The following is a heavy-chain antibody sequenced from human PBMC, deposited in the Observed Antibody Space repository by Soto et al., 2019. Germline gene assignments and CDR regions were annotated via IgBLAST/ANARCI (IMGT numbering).Heavy chain of an antibody. J-gene: IGHJ6*02. CDR3: AREGLYDYVWRSYRAYYYYYGMDV. Sequence: GSLRLSCAVSGFTFSSYGMHWVRQAPGEGPEWVASIWVDGSDKFYADSVKGRFTISRENSKNTLYLQMNSLRAEDTAVYYCAREGLYDYVWRSYRAYYYYYGMDVWGQGT. V-gene: IGHV3-30*02. D-gene: IGHD3-16*02. CDR1: GFTFSSYG. CDR2: IWVDGSDK.